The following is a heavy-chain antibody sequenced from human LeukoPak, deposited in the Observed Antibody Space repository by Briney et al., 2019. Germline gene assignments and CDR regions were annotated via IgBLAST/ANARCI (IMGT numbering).Heavy chain of an antibody. CDR3: ARFPGPYSSSPDLYYYYYMDV. V-gene: IGHV1-18*01. D-gene: IGHD6-13*01. CDR2: ISAYNGNT. J-gene: IGHJ6*03. Sequence: GASVKVSCKASGGTFSSYAISWVRQAPGQGLEWMGWISAYNGNTNYAQKLQGRVTMTTDTSTSTAYMELRSLRSDDTAVYYCARFPGPYSSSPDLYYYYYMDVWGKGTTVTVSS. CDR1: GGTFSSYA.